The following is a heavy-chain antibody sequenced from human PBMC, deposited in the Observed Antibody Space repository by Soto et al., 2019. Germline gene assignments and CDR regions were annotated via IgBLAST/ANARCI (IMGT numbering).Heavy chain of an antibody. Sequence: PSQSLSLPFGISGDSVSDNSAACNWIRQSPSRGLEWLGRTYYRSKWYNDYAVSVKSRITINPDTSKNQFSLQLNSVTPEDTAVYYCAREEDDSSDSSYFFDCSGQGTLITVFS. CDR3: AREEDDSSDSSYFFDC. CDR2: TYYRSKWYN. D-gene: IGHD3-22*01. CDR1: GDSVSDNSAA. V-gene: IGHV6-1*01. J-gene: IGHJ4*01.